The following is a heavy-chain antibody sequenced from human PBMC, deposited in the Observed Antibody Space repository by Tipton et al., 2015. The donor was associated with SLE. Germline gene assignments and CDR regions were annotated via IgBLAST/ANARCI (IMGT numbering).Heavy chain of an antibody. CDR1: GFTYIGYA. J-gene: IGHJ4*02. Sequence: SLRLSCAASGFTYIGYAMHWVRQAPGKGLEWVAFLRADGSNKDYADSVKGRFTISRDNSKNTLYLQMNRLRVEDTAVYYCAGGTGAYFDHWGQGTLVTVSS. CDR2: LRADGSNK. V-gene: IGHV3-30*02. D-gene: IGHD3-16*01. CDR3: AGGTGAYFDH.